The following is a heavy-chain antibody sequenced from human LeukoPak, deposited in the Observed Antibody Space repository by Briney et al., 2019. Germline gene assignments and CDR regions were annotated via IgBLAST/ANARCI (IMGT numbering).Heavy chain of an antibody. V-gene: IGHV4-39*07. J-gene: IGHJ5*02. Sequence: PSETLSLTCTVSGGSISSSSYYWGWIRQPPGKGLEWIGSIYYSGSTYYNPSLKSRVTISVDTSKNQFSLKLSSVTAADTAVYYCARVTMVGGFDRWGRGTLVTVSS. CDR1: GGSISSSSYY. CDR3: ARVTMVGGFDR. D-gene: IGHD4/OR15-4a*01. CDR2: IYYSGST.